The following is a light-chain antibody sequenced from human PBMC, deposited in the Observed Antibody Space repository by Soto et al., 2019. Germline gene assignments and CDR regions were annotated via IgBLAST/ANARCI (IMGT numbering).Light chain of an antibody. Sequence: QSALTQPASVSGSPGQSITISCTGTSSDVGGYNYVSWYQQHPGKAPKFMIYDVSNRPSGVSTRFSASKSGNTASLTISGLQAEDEADYYCNSYTTSNTRQIVFGTRTKLTVL. J-gene: IGLJ1*01. CDR1: SSDVGGYNY. CDR3: NSYTTSNTRQIV. V-gene: IGLV2-14*01. CDR2: DVS.